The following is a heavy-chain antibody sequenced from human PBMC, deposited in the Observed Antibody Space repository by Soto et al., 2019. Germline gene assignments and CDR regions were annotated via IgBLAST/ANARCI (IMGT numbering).Heavy chain of an antibody. J-gene: IGHJ6*02. D-gene: IGHD6-19*01. V-gene: IGHV1-18*01. Sequence: ASVKVSCKASGYTFTSYGISWVRQAPGQGXEWMGWISAYNGNTNYAQKLQGRVTMTTDTSTSTAYMELRSLRSDDTAVYYCARDEYSSGWAGEYYYYGMDVWGQGTTVTVSS. CDR2: ISAYNGNT. CDR1: GYTFTSYG. CDR3: ARDEYSSGWAGEYYYYGMDV.